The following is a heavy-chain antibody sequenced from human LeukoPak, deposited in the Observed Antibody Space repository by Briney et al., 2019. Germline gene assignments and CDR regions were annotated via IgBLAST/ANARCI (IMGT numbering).Heavy chain of an antibody. J-gene: IGHJ4*02. CDR2: ISYTGSNK. CDR3: ARVFVGENFDY. Sequence: GGSLRLSCAASGFTFRNAYMSWVRQAPGKGLEWLSYISYTGSNKYYADSVKGRFTISRDNAKNSLYLQMNSLRAEDTAVYFCARVFVGENFDYWGQGTLVTVSS. CDR1: GFTFRNAY. V-gene: IGHV3-11*04. D-gene: IGHD1-14*01.